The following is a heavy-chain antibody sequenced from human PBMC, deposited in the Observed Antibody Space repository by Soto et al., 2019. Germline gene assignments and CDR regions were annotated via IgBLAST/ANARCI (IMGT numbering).Heavy chain of an antibody. CDR3: ARDDDRNDNAFDM. V-gene: IGHV3-33*01. Sequence: QVQLVESGGGVVQPGTSLRLSCAASGFTFSNYGMHWVRQAPGKGLEWVAVIWNDGSKTVHADSVKGRLTISRDNSGNTLYLQMNNLRAEDTALYYGARDDDRNDNAFDMWGQGTMVTVSP. D-gene: IGHD1-1*01. J-gene: IGHJ3*02. CDR1: GFTFSNYG. CDR2: IWNDGSKT.